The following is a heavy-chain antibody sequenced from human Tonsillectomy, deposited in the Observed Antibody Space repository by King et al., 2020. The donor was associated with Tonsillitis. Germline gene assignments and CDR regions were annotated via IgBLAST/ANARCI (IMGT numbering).Heavy chain of an antibody. CDR1: GGSISSSSYY. V-gene: IGHV4-39*01. Sequence: LQLQESGPGLVKPSETLSLTCTVSGGSISSSSYYWGWIRQPPGKGLEWIGSIYYSGSTYYNPSLKSRVTISVDTSKNQFSLKLSSVTAADTAVFYCARIVVVVPVITDWGQGTLVTVSS. J-gene: IGHJ4*02. D-gene: IGHD2-15*01. CDR2: IYYSGST. CDR3: ARIVVVVPVITD.